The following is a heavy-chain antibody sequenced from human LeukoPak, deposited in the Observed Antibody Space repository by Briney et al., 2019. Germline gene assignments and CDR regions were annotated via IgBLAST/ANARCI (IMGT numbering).Heavy chain of an antibody. Sequence: ASVKVSCKASGYTFTGYYMHWVRQAPGQGLEWMGWINPNSGGTNYAQKFQGRVTMTRDTSISTAYMELSRLRSDDTAVYYCAREGQYCSSTSCWAWFDPWGQGTLVTVSS. D-gene: IGHD2-2*01. CDR2: INPNSGGT. J-gene: IGHJ5*02. CDR3: AREGQYCSSTSCWAWFDP. V-gene: IGHV1-2*02. CDR1: GYTFTGYY.